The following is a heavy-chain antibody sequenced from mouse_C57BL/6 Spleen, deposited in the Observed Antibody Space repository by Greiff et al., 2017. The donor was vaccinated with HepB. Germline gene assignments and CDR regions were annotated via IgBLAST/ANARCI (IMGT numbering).Heavy chain of an antibody. CDR2: IDPETGGT. CDR1: GYTFTDYE. D-gene: IGHD4-1*01. CDR3: TREEENWDTY. J-gene: IGHJ3*01. Sequence: QVQLQQSGAELVRPGASVTLSCKASGYTFTDYEMHWVKQTPVHGLEWIGAIDPETGGTAYNQKFKGKAILTADKSSSTAYMELRSLTSEDSAVYYCTREEENWDTYWGQGTLVTVSA. V-gene: IGHV1-15*01.